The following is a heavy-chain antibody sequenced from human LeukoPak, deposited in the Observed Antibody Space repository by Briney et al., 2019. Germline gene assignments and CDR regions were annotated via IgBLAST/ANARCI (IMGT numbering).Heavy chain of an antibody. V-gene: IGHV3-7*04. CDR2: IEQDGTEN. J-gene: IGHJ4*02. CDR3: ARGANGFDY. CDR1: GFSFSTYW. D-gene: IGHD2-8*01. Sequence: GRSLRLSCAASGFSFSTYWTSWVRQPPGQGLEWVANIEQDGTENNYVDSVRGRFTISRDNAKNSLYLQMSSLRAADTAIYYCARGANGFDYWGQGTLVTVSS.